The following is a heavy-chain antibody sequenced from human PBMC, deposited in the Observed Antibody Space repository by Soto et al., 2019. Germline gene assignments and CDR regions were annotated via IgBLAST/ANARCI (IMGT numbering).Heavy chain of an antibody. Sequence: GGSLRLSCTASGFTFGDYAMSWFRQAPGKGLEWVGFIRSKAYGGTTEYAASVKGRFTISRDDSKSIAYLQMNSLKTEDTAVYYCTREGELLSKYNWFDPWGQGTLVTVSS. J-gene: IGHJ5*02. V-gene: IGHV3-49*03. CDR2: IRSKAYGGTT. CDR3: TREGELLSKYNWFDP. CDR1: GFTFGDYA. D-gene: IGHD1-26*01.